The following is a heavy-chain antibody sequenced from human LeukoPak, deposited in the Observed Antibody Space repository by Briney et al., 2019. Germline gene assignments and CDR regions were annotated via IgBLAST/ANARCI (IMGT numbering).Heavy chain of an antibody. D-gene: IGHD3-10*01. CDR2: IIPIFGTA. CDR3: ARDDLPYYGSGRSFDY. V-gene: IGHV1-69*05. J-gene: IGHJ4*02. Sequence: SVKVSCKASGGTFSSYAISWVRQAPGQGLEWMGGIIPIFGTANYAQKFQGRVTITTDESTSTAYIELSSLRSEDTAVYYCARDDLPYYGSGRSFDYWGQGTLVTVSS. CDR1: GGTFSSYA.